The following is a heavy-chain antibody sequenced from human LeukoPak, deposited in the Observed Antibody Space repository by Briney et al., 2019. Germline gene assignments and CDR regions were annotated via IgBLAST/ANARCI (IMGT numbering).Heavy chain of an antibody. CDR2: ISAYNGHT. J-gene: IGHJ4*02. Sequence: ASVKVSCKASGYTFNSYGISWVRQAPGQGLEWMGWISAYNGHTNYAQKFQGRVTITADKSTSTAYMELSSLRSEDTAVYYCAGSLGYCTSNVCYLKYWGQGTLVTVSS. D-gene: IGHD2-8*01. CDR3: AGSLGYCTSNVCYLKY. V-gene: IGHV1-18*01. CDR1: GYTFNSYG.